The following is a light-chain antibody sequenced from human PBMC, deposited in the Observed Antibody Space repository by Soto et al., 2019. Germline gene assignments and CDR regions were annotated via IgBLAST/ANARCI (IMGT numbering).Light chain of an antibody. CDR1: QSISNDH. V-gene: IGKV3-20*01. CDR3: QYYGSSAT. J-gene: IGKJ4*01. CDR2: GTS. Sequence: EIVVTQSPGTLSLSPGERATLSCRASQSISNDHLAWYQQKPGQAPRLLIYGTSNRATGGIADRFSGSGSGTDFTLTISRLEPEDFAVYYCQYYGSSATFAGGTKVEIK.